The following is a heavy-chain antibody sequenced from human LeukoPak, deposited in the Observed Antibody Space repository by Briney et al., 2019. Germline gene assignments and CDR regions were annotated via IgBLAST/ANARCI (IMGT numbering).Heavy chain of an antibody. J-gene: IGHJ5*02. CDR2: MNPNTGNT. CDR3: ARGGAGTYYKRDGWFDP. Sequence: ASVKLSCKASGYTFNSYDINWVRQATGQGLECMGWMNPNTGNTGYGERFQGRVTMTRDNSISTAYMQLNRLTSEDTAVYYCARGGAGTYYKRDGWFDPWGQGTVVTVSS. D-gene: IGHD3-10*01. CDR1: GYTFNSYD. V-gene: IGHV1-8*01.